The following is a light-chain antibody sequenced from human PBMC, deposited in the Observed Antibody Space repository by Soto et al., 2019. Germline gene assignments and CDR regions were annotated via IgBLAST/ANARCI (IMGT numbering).Light chain of an antibody. CDR1: QSISSW. Sequence: DMQITQSPSTLSTSVGDRVAITCLASQSISSWLAWYQQKPGKAPKLLIYDASSLESGVPSRFSGSGSGTEFTLTISSLQPDDFATYCQQYNSYSCTFGQGTKVDIK. J-gene: IGKJ1*01. CDR2: DAS. V-gene: IGKV1-5*01. CDR3: QQYNSYSCT.